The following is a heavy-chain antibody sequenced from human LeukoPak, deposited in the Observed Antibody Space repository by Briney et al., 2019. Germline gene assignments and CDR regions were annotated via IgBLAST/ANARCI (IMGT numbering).Heavy chain of an antibody. CDR3: AKEPMTGIAAAGYYFDY. J-gene: IGHJ4*02. V-gene: IGHV3-23*01. D-gene: IGHD6-13*01. CDR1: GFTFSSYA. Sequence: GGSLRPSCAASGFTFSSYAMSWVRQAPGKGLEWVSAISGSGGSTYYADSVKGRFTISRDNSKNTLYLQMNSLRAEDTAVYYCAKEPMTGIAAAGYYFDYWGQGTLVTVSS. CDR2: ISGSGGST.